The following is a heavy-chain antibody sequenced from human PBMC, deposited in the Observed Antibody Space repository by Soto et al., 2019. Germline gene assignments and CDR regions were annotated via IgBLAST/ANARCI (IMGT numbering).Heavy chain of an antibody. CDR2: IYHSGST. CDR1: GGSISSGGYS. CDR3: ESRVTPVYYFDF. J-gene: IGHJ4*02. V-gene: IGHV4-30-2*01. D-gene: IGHD2-15*01. Sequence: QLQLQESGSGLVKPSQTLSLTCAVSGGSISSGGYSWSWIRQPPGKALEWIGYIYHSGSTYYNPSIKSRVTITVDSSKNELSLELRSVTAADMAVYCCESRVTPVYYFDFWCRGSLVRVSS.